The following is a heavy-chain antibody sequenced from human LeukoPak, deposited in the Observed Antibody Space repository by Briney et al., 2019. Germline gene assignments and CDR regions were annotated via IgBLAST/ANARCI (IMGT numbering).Heavy chain of an antibody. J-gene: IGHJ3*02. CDR2: ISAYNGNT. CDR1: GYTFTGYY. Sequence: ASVKVSCKASGYTFTGYYMHWVRQAPGQGLEWMGWISAYNGNTNYAQKLQGRVTMTTDTSTSTAYMELRSLRSDDTAVYYCARLIAVAGYDAFDIWGQGTMVTVSS. CDR3: ARLIAVAGYDAFDI. D-gene: IGHD6-19*01. V-gene: IGHV1-18*04.